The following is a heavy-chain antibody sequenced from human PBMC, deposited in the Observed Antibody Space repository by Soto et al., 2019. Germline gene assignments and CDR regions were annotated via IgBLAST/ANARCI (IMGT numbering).Heavy chain of an antibody. V-gene: IGHV4-30-2*01. CDR3: ARFDYGDYVGAYYFDY. Sequence: PSETLSLTCAVSGGSISSGGYSWSWIRQPPGKGLEWIGYIYHSGSTYYNPSLKSRVTISVDRSKNQFSLKLSSVTAADTAVYYCARFDYGDYVGAYYFDYWGQGTLVTVSS. D-gene: IGHD4-17*01. CDR1: GGSISSGGYS. CDR2: IYHSGST. J-gene: IGHJ4*02.